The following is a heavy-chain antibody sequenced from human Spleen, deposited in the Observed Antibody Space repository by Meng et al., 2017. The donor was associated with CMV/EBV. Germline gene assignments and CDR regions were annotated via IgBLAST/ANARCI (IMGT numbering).Heavy chain of an antibody. D-gene: IGHD5-18*01. J-gene: IGHJ4*02. CDR3: AREGYNYGSYFDY. CDR2: MSYIGDT. CDR1: NGSIRSSNYF. Sequence: GSLRLSCRVSNGSIRSSNYFWGWVRQPPGKGLEWIGSMSYIGDTYQNPSLESRVTLSVDPSKNQFSLMLTSVTAADTAVYYCAREGYNYGSYFDYWGQGTLVTVSS. V-gene: IGHV4-39*01.